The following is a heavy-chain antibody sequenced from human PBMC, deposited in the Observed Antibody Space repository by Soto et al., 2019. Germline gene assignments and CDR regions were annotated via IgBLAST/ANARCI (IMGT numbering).Heavy chain of an antibody. J-gene: IGHJ5*02. Sequence: QVQLQQSGPGLVQPSQTLSLTCAISGDSVSNNSSAWTWIRQSPSRGLEWLGRTYYGTNWYNDYVVSVKSLTTNNADTSRNHFSLHLNSVTPDDAAVYSCAREVDTEKYRPVGWLDPRRQGPLVTVSS. V-gene: IGHV6-1*01. CDR3: AREVDTEKYRPVGWLDP. D-gene: IGHD2-8*02. CDR2: TYYGTNWYN. CDR1: GDSVSNNSSA.